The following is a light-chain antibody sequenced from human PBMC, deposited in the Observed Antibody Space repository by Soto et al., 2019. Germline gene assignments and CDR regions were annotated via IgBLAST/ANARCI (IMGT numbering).Light chain of an antibody. Sequence: QSALTQPASVSGSPGQSITISCTGTSSDVGAYNYVSWYQQHPGKAPKLMIYDVTNRRSGVSNRFSGSKSGNTASLTISGLQAEDEADYYCSSYTSSSTLRGVFGTGTKVTVL. J-gene: IGLJ1*01. CDR2: DVT. CDR1: SSDVGAYNY. CDR3: SSYTSSSTLRGV. V-gene: IGLV2-14*01.